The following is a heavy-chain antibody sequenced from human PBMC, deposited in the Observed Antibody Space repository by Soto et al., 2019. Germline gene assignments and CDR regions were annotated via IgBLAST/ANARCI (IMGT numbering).Heavy chain of an antibody. CDR3: ARDWDYYDILTGYYNPTGMDV. CDR1: GFTFSSYS. D-gene: IGHD3-9*01. Sequence: GGSLRLSCAASGFTFSSYSMNWVRQAPGKGLEWVSYISSSSSTIYYADSVKGRFTISRDNAKNSLYRQMNSLRDEDTAVYYCARDWDYYDILTGYYNPTGMDVWGQGTTVTVSS. J-gene: IGHJ6*02. CDR2: ISSSSSTI. V-gene: IGHV3-48*02.